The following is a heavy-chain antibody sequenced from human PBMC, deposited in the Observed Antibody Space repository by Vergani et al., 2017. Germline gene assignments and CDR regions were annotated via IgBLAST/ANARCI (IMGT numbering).Heavy chain of an antibody. CDR2: IKSKTDGGTT. J-gene: IGHJ4*02. CDR3: TTDMWELLLPDY. Sequence: EVQLLESGGGLVQPGGSLRLSCAASGFTFSSYAMSWVRQAPGKGLEWVGRIKSKTDGGTTDYAAPVKGRFTISRDDSKNTLYLQMNSLKTEDTAVYYCTTDMWELLLPDYWGQGTLVTVSS. CDR1: GFTFSSYA. D-gene: IGHD1-26*01. V-gene: IGHV3-15*01.